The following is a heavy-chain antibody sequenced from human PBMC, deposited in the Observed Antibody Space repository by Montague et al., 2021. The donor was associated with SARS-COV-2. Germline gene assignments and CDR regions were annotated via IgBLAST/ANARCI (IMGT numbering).Heavy chain of an antibody. V-gene: IGHV3-48*02. CDR2: ISRDSTTI. D-gene: IGHD1-14*01. CDR1: GFTFSYYH. Sequence: FRRLSWSASGFTFSYYHMTWVRQAPGKGLQWVSYISRDSTTIYYAESVKGRFTISGDNDKNTLYLQMNSLSDENTAMYYCARDSGITGADDYWGQGTLVIVSS. CDR3: ARDSGITGADDY. J-gene: IGHJ4*02.